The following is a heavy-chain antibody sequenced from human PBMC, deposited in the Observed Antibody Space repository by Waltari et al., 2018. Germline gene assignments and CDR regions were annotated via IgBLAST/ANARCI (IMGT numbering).Heavy chain of an antibody. D-gene: IGHD3-3*01. V-gene: IGHV4-4*07. Sequence: QVQLQESGPGLVKPSETLSLTCNVSGGSIKDYYWSWIRQPAGKGLEWIGRIHHFGGPNYNPSLGSRVTMSLDMSKNRFSLRLSSVTAADTALYFCARCRYLEEHYYMDIWGKGTTVTVSS. J-gene: IGHJ6*03. CDR3: ARCRYLEEHYYMDI. CDR1: GGSIKDYY. CDR2: IHHFGGP.